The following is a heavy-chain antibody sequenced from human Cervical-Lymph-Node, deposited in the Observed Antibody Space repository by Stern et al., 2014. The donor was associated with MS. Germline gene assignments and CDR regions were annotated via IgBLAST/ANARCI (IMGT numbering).Heavy chain of an antibody. Sequence: ESGPTLVKPTQTLTLTCTFSGFSLSTSGVGVGWIRQPPGKALEWLALIYWDDGKRYNPSLKSRLTITKDTSKNQVVLTMTNMDPVDTATYYCAHSLLGPSRRWFDPWGQGTLVTVSS. J-gene: IGHJ5*02. CDR2: IYWDDGK. CDR3: AHSLLGPSRRWFDP. CDR1: GFSLSTSGVG. V-gene: IGHV2-5*02. D-gene: IGHD7-27*01.